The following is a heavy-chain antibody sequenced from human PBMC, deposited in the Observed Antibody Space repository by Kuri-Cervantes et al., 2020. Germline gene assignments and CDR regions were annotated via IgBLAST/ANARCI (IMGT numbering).Heavy chain of an antibody. D-gene: IGHD6-19*01. V-gene: IGHV7-4-1*02. CDR1: GYTFTSYA. Sequence: ASVKVSCKASGYTFTSYAMNWVRQAPGQGLEWMGWINTNTGNPTYAQGFTGRFVFSLDTSVSTAYLQISSLKAEDTAVYYCARWYSSAVGYGRDVWGQGTTVTVSS. J-gene: IGHJ6*01. CDR3: ARWYSSAVGYGRDV. CDR2: INTNTGNP.